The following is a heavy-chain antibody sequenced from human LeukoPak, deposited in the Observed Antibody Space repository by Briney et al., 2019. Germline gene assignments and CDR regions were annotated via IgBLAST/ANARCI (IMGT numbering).Heavy chain of an antibody. CDR1: GGSISSGGYS. Sequence: PQTLSLTCAVSGGSISSGGYSWSWIRQPPGKGLEWIGYIYHSGSTYYNPSLKGRVTISVDRSKNQFSLKLSSVTAADTAVYYCARVVPAEVWFDPWGQGTLVTVSS. J-gene: IGHJ5*02. D-gene: IGHD2-2*01. CDR2: IYHSGST. CDR3: ARVVPAEVWFDP. V-gene: IGHV4-30-2*01.